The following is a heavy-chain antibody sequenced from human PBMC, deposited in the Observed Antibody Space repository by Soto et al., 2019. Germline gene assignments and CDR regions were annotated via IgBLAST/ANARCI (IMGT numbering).Heavy chain of an antibody. CDR1: GDTFSSYS. V-gene: IGHV1-69*01. CDR2: IVPIFGTT. J-gene: IGHJ6*02. D-gene: IGHD3-10*01. CDR3: AANSLGGGSKGDV. Sequence: QVRLVQSGAEVNKPGSSVKVSCKASGDTFSSYSISWVRQAPGQGLEWMGGIVPIFGTTVYAPRLQGRLTITADGPTSTPYMELSGPTIEDTAVYYCAANSLGGGSKGDVWGQGTTVTVSS.